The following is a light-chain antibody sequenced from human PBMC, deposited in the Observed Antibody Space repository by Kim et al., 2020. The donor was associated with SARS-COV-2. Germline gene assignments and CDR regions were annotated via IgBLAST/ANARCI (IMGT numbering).Light chain of an antibody. Sequence: ESVLTQSPGTLSLSPGERATLSCRASQSVSSIYLAWYQQKPGQAPRLLIYGASSRATGIPDRFSGSGSGTDFTLTISRLEPEDFAVYYCKQYRNSPISFGQGTRLEIK. J-gene: IGKJ5*01. CDR2: GAS. CDR1: QSVSSIY. CDR3: KQYRNSPIS. V-gene: IGKV3-20*01.